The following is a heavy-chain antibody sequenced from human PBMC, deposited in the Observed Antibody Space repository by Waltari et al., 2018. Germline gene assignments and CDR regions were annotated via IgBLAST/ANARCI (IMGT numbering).Heavy chain of an antibody. CDR1: GESFNDYY. CDR2: VQHSGTT. Sequence: QEQLHQWGAGLLKTSETLSQTVGAAGESFNDYYWTWIRKPPGKGLEWIGVVQHSGTTDYNPSLNSRLTMSVETSKKQISLKMSSVTAADTAVYYCARGDLQYGSSGFFYWGQGALVTVSS. D-gene: IGHD3-22*01. V-gene: IGHV4-34*01. J-gene: IGHJ4*02. CDR3: ARGDLQYGSSGFFY.